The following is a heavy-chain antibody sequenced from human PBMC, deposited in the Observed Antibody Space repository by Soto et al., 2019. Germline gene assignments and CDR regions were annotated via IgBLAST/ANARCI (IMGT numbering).Heavy chain of an antibody. Sequence: TLSLTCTVSGGSISSGDYYWSWIRQPPGKGLEWIGYIYYSGSTYYNPSLKSRVTISVDTSKNQFSLKLSSVTAADTAVYYCARHDYGDYGEYFQHWGQGTLVTVSS. D-gene: IGHD4-17*01. V-gene: IGHV4-30-4*01. CDR3: ARHDYGDYGEYFQH. CDR2: IYYSGST. CDR1: GGSISSGDYY. J-gene: IGHJ1*01.